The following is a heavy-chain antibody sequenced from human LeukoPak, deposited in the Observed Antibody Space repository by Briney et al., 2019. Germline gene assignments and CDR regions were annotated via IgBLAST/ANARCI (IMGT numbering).Heavy chain of an antibody. D-gene: IGHD6-19*01. CDR3: ARGQAVAGV. V-gene: IGHV4-59*01. J-gene: IGHJ4*02. CDR1: GGSISSYY. Sequence: SETLSLTCSVSGGSISSYYWSWIGQPPGKGLEWIGYIYYSGYTNYNPSLKSRVTMSVDTSKNQFSLQLSSVTAADTAVYYCARGQAVAGVWGQGTLVTVSS. CDR2: IYYSGYT.